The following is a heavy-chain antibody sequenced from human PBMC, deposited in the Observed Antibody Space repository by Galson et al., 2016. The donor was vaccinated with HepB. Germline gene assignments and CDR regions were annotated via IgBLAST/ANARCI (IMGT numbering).Heavy chain of an antibody. D-gene: IGHD6-19*01. J-gene: IGHJ4*02. CDR1: GTSISSSNW. CDR3: AVSSGWYRHDY. CDR2: IFHSGGP. Sequence: SETLSLTCTVSGTSISSSNWWTWVRQSPGKGLEWIGEIFHSGGPTYNPSLKSRVTISLDKSRNQFSLKLNSMTAADTAVYYCAVSSGWYRHDYWGQGTLVTVSS. V-gene: IGHV4-4*02.